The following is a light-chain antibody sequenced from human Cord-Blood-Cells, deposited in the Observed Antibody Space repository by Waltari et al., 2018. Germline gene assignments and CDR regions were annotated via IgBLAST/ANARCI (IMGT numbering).Light chain of an antibody. CDR2: EDS. V-gene: IGLV3-10*01. Sequence: SYELTQPPSVSVSPGQTARITCSGDALPKKYAYWYQQKSGQAPGLVSYEDSKRPSGFPERFSGSSSGTMATLTISGAQVEDEADYYCYSTDSSGNHRVFGGGTKLTVL. J-gene: IGLJ2*01. CDR3: YSTDSSGNHRV. CDR1: ALPKKY.